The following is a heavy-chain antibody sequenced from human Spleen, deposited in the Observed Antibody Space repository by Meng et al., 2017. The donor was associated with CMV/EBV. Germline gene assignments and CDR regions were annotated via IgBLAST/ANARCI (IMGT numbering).Heavy chain of an antibody. J-gene: IGHJ4*02. CDR3: ARRPAQTTVRSEHFFDY. CDR1: TCSSCS. D-gene: IGHD3-3*01. V-gene: IGHV1-69*05. CDR2: IIPIFDTT. Sequence: TCSSCSISWVRQAPGQGLEWMGDIIPIFDTTHYAQKFQGRVAITTDESTSTAYMELTRLRSEDTAVYYCARRPAQTTVRSEHFFDYWGQGTLVTVSS.